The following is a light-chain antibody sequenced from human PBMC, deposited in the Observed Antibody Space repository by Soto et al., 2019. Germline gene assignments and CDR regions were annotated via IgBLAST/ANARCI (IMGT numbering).Light chain of an antibody. Sequence: EIVLTQSPGTLSLSPGERATLSCRASLSVSSSYLAWYQQRPCQAPRLLIYCASSRATGIPDRFSGSGPGTDFTLTISRLEPEDFAVYYCHQYDSSPLTFGGGTKVEIK. CDR1: LSVSSSY. V-gene: IGKV3-20*01. J-gene: IGKJ4*01. CDR2: CAS. CDR3: HQYDSSPLT.